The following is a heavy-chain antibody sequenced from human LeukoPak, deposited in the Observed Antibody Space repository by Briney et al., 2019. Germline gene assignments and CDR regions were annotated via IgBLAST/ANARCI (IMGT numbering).Heavy chain of an antibody. CDR2: INPNNGDT. J-gene: IGHJ4*02. CDR1: GYTFTGYY. CDR3: ARDRGTIVLMVYAILDY. D-gene: IGHD2-8*01. V-gene: IGHV1-2*02. Sequence: ASVKVSCKASGYTFTGYYMHWVRQAPGQGLEWMGWINPNNGDTHYAQKFQGTVTMTRDTSISTAYMELSRLRSDDTAVYYCARDRGTIVLMVYAILDYWGQGTLVTVSS.